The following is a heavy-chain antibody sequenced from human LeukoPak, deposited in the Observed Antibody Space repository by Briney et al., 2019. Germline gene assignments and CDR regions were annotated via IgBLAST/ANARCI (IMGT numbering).Heavy chain of an antibody. CDR3: ARDLKRAVAGTRGFDP. CDR2: INRSGRT. V-gene: IGHV4-34*01. J-gene: IGHJ5*02. CDR1: GGTFSDDY. D-gene: IGHD6-19*01. Sequence: SETLSLTCAVYGGTFSDDYWSWIRQSPGKGLEWIGEINRSGRTNYDPSLNGRVTISVDTFTNQFSLKLNSVTAADTAVYYCARDLKRAVAGTRGFDPWGQGTLVTVSS.